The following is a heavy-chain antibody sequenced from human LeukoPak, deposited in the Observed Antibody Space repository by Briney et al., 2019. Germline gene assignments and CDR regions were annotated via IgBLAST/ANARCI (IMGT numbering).Heavy chain of an antibody. Sequence: GGSMRLSCAASGFTFSSYAMNWVSQAAGKGREWVSYIRSDSTTIYYADSVECRFTTSRDNAKTSLYLQMNSLRADDTAVYYCARQEPYGGKMFDRWGQGTLVTVPS. D-gene: IGHD4-23*01. J-gene: IGHJ5*02. CDR1: GFTFSSYA. V-gene: IGHV3-48*01. CDR3: ARQEPYGGKMFDR. CDR2: IRSDSTTI.